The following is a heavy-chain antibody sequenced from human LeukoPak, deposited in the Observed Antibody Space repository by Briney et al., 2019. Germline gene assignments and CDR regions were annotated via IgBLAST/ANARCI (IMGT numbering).Heavy chain of an antibody. CDR3: VRDRLLGQQLVPSFDY. D-gene: IGHD6-13*01. J-gene: IGHJ4*02. Sequence: GASVKVSCKASGYTFTSYGISWVRQAPGQGLEWMGWISNYNGNTHYAQKLQGRVTMTTDTSTNAAYTELRSLKSDDTAVYYCVRDRLLGQQLVPSFDYWGQGTLVTVSS. CDR1: GYTFTSYG. CDR2: ISNYNGNT. V-gene: IGHV1-18*01.